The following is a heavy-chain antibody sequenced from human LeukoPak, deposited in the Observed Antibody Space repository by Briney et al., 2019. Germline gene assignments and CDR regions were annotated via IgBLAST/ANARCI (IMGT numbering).Heavy chain of an antibody. D-gene: IGHD1-26*01. Sequence: GGSLRLSCSASGFTFSSFAMFWVRQAPGKGLEYVSGISSDGGRTNYADSVKARFTISRDNSKVTLFLQMTSLRPEDTAIYYCVKDPSGNYFYFDYWGQGTLVTVSS. CDR2: ISSDGGRT. CDR3: VKDPSGNYFYFDY. J-gene: IGHJ4*02. V-gene: IGHV3-64D*09. CDR1: GFTFSSFA.